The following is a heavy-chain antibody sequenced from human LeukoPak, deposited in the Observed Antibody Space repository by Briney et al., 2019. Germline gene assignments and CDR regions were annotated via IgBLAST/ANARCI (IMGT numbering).Heavy chain of an antibody. V-gene: IGHV3-7*01. CDR3: ARDGTAPGLYFDL. CDR1: GFTFTDFW. Sequence: PGGSLRLSCEVSGFTFTDFWMSWVRQAPGKGPEWVASIRQDGSEKTYVDSVKGRFTISRDNTKNSLSLQLNGLRAEDTAVYYCARDGTAPGLYFDLWGQGTLVTVSS. CDR2: IRQDGSEK. D-gene: IGHD6-13*01. J-gene: IGHJ4*01.